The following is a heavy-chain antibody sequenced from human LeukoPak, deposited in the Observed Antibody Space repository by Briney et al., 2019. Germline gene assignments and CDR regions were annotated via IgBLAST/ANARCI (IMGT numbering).Heavy chain of an antibody. J-gene: IGHJ4*02. CDR1: GGSISSSSYY. D-gene: IGHD4-17*01. CDR3: ARTATVTPNYFDD. CDR2: IYYSGST. Sequence: SETLSLTCTVSGGSISSSSYYWGWIRQPPGKGLEWIGSIYYSGSTYYNPSLKSRVTISVDTSKNQFSLKLSSVTAADTAVYYCARTATVTPNYFDDWGQGTLVTVSS. V-gene: IGHV4-39*01.